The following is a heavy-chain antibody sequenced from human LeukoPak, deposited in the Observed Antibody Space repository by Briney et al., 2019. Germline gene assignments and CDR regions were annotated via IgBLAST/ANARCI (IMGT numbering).Heavy chain of an antibody. CDR3: ARVIFGVVIIPYFDS. V-gene: IGHV3-7*01. CDR2: IKLDGSDK. Sequence: GGSLRLSCAASGFTFITYAMSWVRQAPGKGLEWLANIKLDGSDKFYVDSVKGRFTISRDNAKNSLYLQMNSLRGEDTAIYYCARVIFGVVIIPYFDSWGQGILVTVSS. J-gene: IGHJ4*02. D-gene: IGHD3-3*01. CDR1: GFTFITYA.